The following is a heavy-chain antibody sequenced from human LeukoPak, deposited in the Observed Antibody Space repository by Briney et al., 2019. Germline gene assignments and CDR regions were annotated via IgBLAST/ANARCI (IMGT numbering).Heavy chain of an antibody. J-gene: IGHJ4*02. D-gene: IGHD5-12*01. CDR3: ARVRYDTTYYFDY. CDR2: ISGSDGTT. V-gene: IGHV3-23*01. CDR1: EFTFSSYA. Sequence: GGSLRLSCAASEFTFSSYAMSWVRQAPGKGLEWVSGISGSDGTTYYADSVKGRFTISRDNSKNTLYLQMNSLRAEDTAVYYCARVRYDTTYYFDYWGQGTLVTVSS.